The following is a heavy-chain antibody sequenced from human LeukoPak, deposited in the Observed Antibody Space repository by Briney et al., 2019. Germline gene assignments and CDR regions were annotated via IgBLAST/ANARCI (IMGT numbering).Heavy chain of an antibody. V-gene: IGHV3-23*01. D-gene: IGHD2-21*01. CDR1: GITLSNYG. J-gene: IGHJ4*02. CDR3: AKRGVVIRVILVGFHREAYYFDS. CDR2: ISGSGGST. Sequence: GGFLRLSCAVSGITLSNYGMSWVRQAPGKGLEWVAGISGSGGSTNYADSVKGRFTISRDNPTNTLFLQMNSLRAEDTAVYFCAKRGVVIRVILVGFHREAYYFDSWGQGALVTVSS.